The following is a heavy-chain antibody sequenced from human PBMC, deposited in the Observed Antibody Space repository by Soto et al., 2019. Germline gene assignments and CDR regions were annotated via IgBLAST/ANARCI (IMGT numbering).Heavy chain of an antibody. CDR3: ARRGGSSSSLEYNYYYGMDG. Sequence: PGGSLRLSCAASGFTFSSYWMHWVCQAPGKGLVWVSRINSDGSSTSYADSVKGRFTISRDNAKNTLYLQMNSLRAEDTAVYYCARRGGSSSSLEYNYYYGMDGWGQGTTVTVSS. CDR2: INSDGSST. J-gene: IGHJ6*02. CDR1: GFTFSSYW. D-gene: IGHD6-6*01. V-gene: IGHV3-74*01.